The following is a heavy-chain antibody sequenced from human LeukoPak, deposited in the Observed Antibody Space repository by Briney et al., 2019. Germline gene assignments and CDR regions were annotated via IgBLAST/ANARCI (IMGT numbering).Heavy chain of an antibody. CDR2: IKQDGSEK. CDR3: ARDLSPILRFLEWLPNWFDP. J-gene: IGHJ5*02. D-gene: IGHD3-3*01. V-gene: IGHV3-7*01. Sequence: PGGSLRLSCAAPGFTFSSYWMSWVRQAPGKGLEWVANIKQDGSEKYYVDSVKGRFTISRDNAKNSLYLQMNSLRAEDTAVYYCARDLSPILRFLEWLPNWFDPWGQGTLVTVSS. CDR1: GFTFSSYW.